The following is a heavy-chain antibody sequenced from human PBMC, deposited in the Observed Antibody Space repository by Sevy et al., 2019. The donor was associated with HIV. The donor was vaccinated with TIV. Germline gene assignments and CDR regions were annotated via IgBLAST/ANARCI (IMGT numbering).Heavy chain of an antibody. J-gene: IGHJ6*02. D-gene: IGHD2-15*01. Sequence: GGSLRLSCAASGISFDNYPMAWVRQAPVKGLEWVSSLRPNGGKTNYSRSVQGRFTMSRDNSNDTLYLQMSRLRDDDTAIYYCAGGGLSAGFHPSYYGLDVWGQGTTVTVSS. CDR3: AGGGLSAGFHPSYYGLDV. CDR2: LRPNGGKT. V-gene: IGHV3-23*01. CDR1: GISFDNYP.